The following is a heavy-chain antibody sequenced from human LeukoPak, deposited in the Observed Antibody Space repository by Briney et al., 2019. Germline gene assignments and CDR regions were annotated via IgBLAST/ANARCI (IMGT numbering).Heavy chain of an antibody. CDR2: IRRSGRTI. CDR3: ALSGVPAAIATSDIDYYYYDGMDV. CDR1: GFTFSDYY. D-gene: IGHD2-2*01. Sequence: GGSLRLSCAASGFTFSDYYISWIRQAPGKGLGWVSYIRRSGRTISYAASVKGRFTISRDNAKHSLYLQMNSLRAADTSVYYCALSGVPAAIATSDIDYYYYDGMDVWGQGTTVTVSS. V-gene: IGHV3-11*01. J-gene: IGHJ6*02.